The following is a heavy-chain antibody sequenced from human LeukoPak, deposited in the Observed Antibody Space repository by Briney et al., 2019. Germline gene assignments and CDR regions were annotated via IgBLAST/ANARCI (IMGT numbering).Heavy chain of an antibody. CDR1: GGSISSGDYY. J-gene: IGHJ6*03. CDR2: IYYSGST. CDR3: ARGRNHYYYYMDV. D-gene: IGHD1-14*01. V-gene: IGHV4-30-4*08. Sequence: SQTLSLTCTVSGGSISSGDYYWSWIRQPPGKGLEWIGYIYYSGSTYYNPSLKSRVTISVDTSKNQFSLKLSSVTAADTAVYYRARGRNHYYYYMDVWGKGTTVTVSS.